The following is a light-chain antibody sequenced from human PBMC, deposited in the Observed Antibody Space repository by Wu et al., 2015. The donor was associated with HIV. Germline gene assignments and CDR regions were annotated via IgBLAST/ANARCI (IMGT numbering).Light chain of an antibody. CDR3: QQYDRSPPFYS. Sequence: SCRTSQRVTSSYVTWYQPETWPGSQGRHLCGSTRATGIPDRFSGSASGTDFTLTISRLEPEDFAVYYCQQYDRSPPFYSFGQGTKLDI. CDR1: QRVTSSY. J-gene: IGKJ2*03. CDR2: GS. V-gene: IGKV3-20*01.